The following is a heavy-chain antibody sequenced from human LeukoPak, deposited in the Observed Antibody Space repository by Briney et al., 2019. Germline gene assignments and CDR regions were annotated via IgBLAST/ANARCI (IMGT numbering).Heavy chain of an antibody. Sequence: GGTLRLSCAASGFTFSSYGLNWVRQAPGKGLEWVSVISGSGGSTYYADSVKGRFTISRDNSKNTLYLQMNSLRAEDTAIYYCAKEEYCSGGRCHDYWGQGTLVTVSS. CDR3: AKEEYCSGGRCHDY. J-gene: IGHJ4*02. V-gene: IGHV3-23*01. D-gene: IGHD2-15*01. CDR1: GFTFSSYG. CDR2: ISGSGGST.